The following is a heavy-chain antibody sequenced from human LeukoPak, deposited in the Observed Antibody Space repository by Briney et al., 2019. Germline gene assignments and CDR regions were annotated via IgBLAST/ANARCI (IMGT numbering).Heavy chain of an antibody. V-gene: IGHV3-23*01. CDR3: AGFDFWSGPYYFDY. D-gene: IGHD3-3*01. CDR1: RFAFSSYT. Sequence: GGSLRLSCAASRFAFSSYTMNWVRQAPGKGLEWVSAISGSGGSTYYADSVKGRFTISRDNSKNTLYLQMNSLRAEDTAVYYCAGFDFWSGPYYFDYWGQGTLVTVSS. CDR2: ISGSGGST. J-gene: IGHJ4*02.